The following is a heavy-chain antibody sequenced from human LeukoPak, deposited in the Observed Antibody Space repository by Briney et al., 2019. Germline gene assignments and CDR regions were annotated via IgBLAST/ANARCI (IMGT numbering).Heavy chain of an antibody. J-gene: IGHJ3*02. V-gene: IGHV3-74*01. CDR1: GFTISRYW. D-gene: IGHD3-22*01. Sequence: GGSLRLSCAASGFTISRYWMHWVRQAPGKGLVWVSRINSDVSSTSYADSVKGRFTISRDNAKNTLYLQMNSLRAEVTAVYYCARCYDSSGYYYADAFDIWGQGTTVTVSS. CDR2: INSDVSST. CDR3: ARCYDSSGYYYADAFDI.